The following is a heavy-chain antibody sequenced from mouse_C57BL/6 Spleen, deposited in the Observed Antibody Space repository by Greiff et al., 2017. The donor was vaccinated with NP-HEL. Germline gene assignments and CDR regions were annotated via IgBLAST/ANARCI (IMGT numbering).Heavy chain of an antibody. CDR1: GYAFSSYW. Sequence: QVQLQQSGAELVKPGASVKISCKASGYAFSSYWMNWVKQRPGKGLEWIGQIYPGDGDTNYNGKFKGKATLTADKSSSTAYMQLSSLNYEDSAVYFCARSGPATYAMDDWGQGTSVTVSS. V-gene: IGHV1-80*01. J-gene: IGHJ4*01. D-gene: IGHD3-2*02. CDR3: ARSGPATYAMDD. CDR2: IYPGDGDT.